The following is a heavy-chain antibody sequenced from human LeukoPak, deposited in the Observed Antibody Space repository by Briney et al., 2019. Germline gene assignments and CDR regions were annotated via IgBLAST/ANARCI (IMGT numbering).Heavy chain of an antibody. CDR2: ISGSGGST. CDR3: AKDVGYCSSTSCYRPYYYYGMDV. D-gene: IGHD2-2*01. J-gene: IGHJ6*02. Sequence: GGSLRLSCATSGFTFSSYAMSWVRQAPGKGLGWVSAISGSGGSTYYADSVKGRFTISRDNSKNTLYLQMNSLRAEDTAVYYCAKDVGYCSSTSCYRPYYYYGMDVWGQGTTVTVSS. CDR1: GFTFSSYA. V-gene: IGHV3-23*01.